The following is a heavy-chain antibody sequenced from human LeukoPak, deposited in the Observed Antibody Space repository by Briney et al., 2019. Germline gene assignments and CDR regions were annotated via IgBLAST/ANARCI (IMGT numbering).Heavy chain of an antibody. J-gene: IGHJ6*02. V-gene: IGHV4-30-4*01. CDR2: IYYSGST. CDR3: ARARSPNYYYAMDV. CDR1: GGSISSGDYY. Sequence: PSQTLSLTCTVSGGSISSGDYYWSWIRQPPGKGLEWIGYIYYSGSTYYNPSLKSRVTISVDTSKNQFSLKLSSVTAADTAVYYCARARSPNYYYAMDVWGQGTTVTVSS.